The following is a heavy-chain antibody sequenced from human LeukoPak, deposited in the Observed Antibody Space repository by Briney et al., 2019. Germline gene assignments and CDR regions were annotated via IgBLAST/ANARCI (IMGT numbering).Heavy chain of an antibody. CDR3: ARLSESNVVVPAASYNWFDP. D-gene: IGHD2-2*01. V-gene: IGHV4-59*08. CDR2: ICYSGST. Sequence: SETLSLTCTVSGGSISSYYWSWIRQPPGKGLEWIGYICYSGSTNYNPSLKSRVTISVDTSKNQFSLKLSSVTAAVTAVYYCARLSESNVVVPAASYNWFDPWGQGTLVTVSS. CDR1: GGSISSYY. J-gene: IGHJ5*02.